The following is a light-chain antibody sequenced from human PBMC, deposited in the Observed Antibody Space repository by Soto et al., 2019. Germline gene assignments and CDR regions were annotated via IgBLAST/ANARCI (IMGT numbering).Light chain of an antibody. CDR1: QGIRNA. V-gene: IGKV1-17*01. CDR2: AVS. Sequence: DIQMTQSPSSLSASVGDRVTITCLSSQGIRNALAWYQQKPGKAPKRLIYAVSTLQSGVPSRFSGTGSGTEFTLTINSLQPDDFATYYCLQHNSLPLTFGQGTKLEIK. CDR3: LQHNSLPLT. J-gene: IGKJ2*01.